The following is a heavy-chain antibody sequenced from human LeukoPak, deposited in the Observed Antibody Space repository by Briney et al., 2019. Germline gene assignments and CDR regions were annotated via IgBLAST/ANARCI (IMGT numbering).Heavy chain of an antibody. CDR3: VKDQSFRAWFGEFSNWFDP. CDR1: GFTFSSYA. Sequence: GGCLRLSCSASGFTFSSYAMHWVRQAPGKGLEYVSAIFRNVGSTYYADSVKGRFTISRDNSKNTLYLQMSSLRAEDTAVYYCVKDQSFRAWFGEFSNWFDPWGQGTLVTVPS. J-gene: IGHJ5*02. V-gene: IGHV3-64D*06. D-gene: IGHD3-10*01. CDR2: IFRNVGST.